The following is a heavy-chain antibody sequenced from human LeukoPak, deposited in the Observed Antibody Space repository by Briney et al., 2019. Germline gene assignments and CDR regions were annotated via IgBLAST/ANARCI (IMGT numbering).Heavy chain of an antibody. Sequence: GGSLRVSCAASGFNFRSYAMSWVRQAPGKGLEWVSTVTGGAVATYYADSVRGRHTISRDNSKNTLYLQMNSLRAEDTAVYYCARDSPLKGYNSGWATNSFYFWGQGTLVTVSS. V-gene: IGHV3-23*01. CDR1: GFNFRSYA. CDR3: ARDSPLKGYNSGWATNSFYF. CDR2: VTGGAVAT. D-gene: IGHD6-19*01. J-gene: IGHJ4*02.